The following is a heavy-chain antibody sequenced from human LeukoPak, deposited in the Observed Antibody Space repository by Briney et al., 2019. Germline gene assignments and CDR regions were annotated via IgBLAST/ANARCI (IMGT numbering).Heavy chain of an antibody. CDR3: AKGKGKLGAFQSDFDY. J-gene: IGHJ4*02. CDR2: IRYDGSNK. CDR1: GFTFSSYG. D-gene: IGHD1-26*01. Sequence: GGSLRLSCAASGFTFSSYGMHWVRQAPGKGLEWVTFIRYDGSNKDYVESVKGRFSISRDNSMSTVYLEMNSLRAEDTAIYYCAKGKGKLGAFQSDFDYWGQGTLVTVSS. V-gene: IGHV3-30*02.